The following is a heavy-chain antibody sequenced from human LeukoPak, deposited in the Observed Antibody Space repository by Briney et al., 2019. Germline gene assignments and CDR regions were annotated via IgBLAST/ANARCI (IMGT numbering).Heavy chain of an antibody. J-gene: IGHJ4*02. CDR1: GFTFDDYA. CDR3: AKDTERGASGTFVY. CDR2: ISWNSGSI. V-gene: IGHV3-9*01. D-gene: IGHD1-26*01. Sequence: PGRSLRLSCAASGFTFDDYAMHWVRQAPGKGLEWVSGISWNSGSIGYADSVKGRFTISRDNAKNSLYLQMNSLRAEDTALYYCAKDTERGASGTFVYWGQGTLVTVSS.